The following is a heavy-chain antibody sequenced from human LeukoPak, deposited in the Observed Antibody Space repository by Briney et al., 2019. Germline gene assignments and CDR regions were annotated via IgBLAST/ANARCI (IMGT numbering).Heavy chain of an antibody. D-gene: IGHD4-17*01. CDR3: ARESPTVTMKYGFDY. V-gene: IGHV3-20*04. CDR1: GFTFDDYG. J-gene: IGHJ4*02. Sequence: PGGSLRLSCAASGFTFDDYGMSWVRQAPGKGLEWVSGTNWNGGSTGYADSVKGRFTISRDNAKNSLYLQMNSLRAEDTALYYCARESPTVTMKYGFDYWGQGTLVTVSS. CDR2: TNWNGGST.